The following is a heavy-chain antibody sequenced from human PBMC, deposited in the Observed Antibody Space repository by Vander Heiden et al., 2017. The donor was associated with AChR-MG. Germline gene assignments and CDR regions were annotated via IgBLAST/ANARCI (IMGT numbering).Heavy chain of an antibody. CDR1: GFTFSSYW. CDR2: IKQDGSEK. V-gene: IGHV3-7*01. D-gene: IGHD2-15*01. Sequence: EVQLVESGGGLVQPGGSLRLSCAASGFTFSSYWMSWVRQAPGKGLEWVANIKQDGSEKYYVDSVKGRFTISRDNAKNSLYLQMNSLRAEDTAVYYCARVVGDCSGGSCYSYYFDYWGQGTLVTVSS. CDR3: ARVVGDCSGGSCYSYYFDY. J-gene: IGHJ4*02.